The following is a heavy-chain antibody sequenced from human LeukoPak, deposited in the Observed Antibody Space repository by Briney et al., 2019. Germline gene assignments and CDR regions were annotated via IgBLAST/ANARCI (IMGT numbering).Heavy chain of an antibody. V-gene: IGHV1-2*04. CDR2: INPNSGGT. D-gene: IGHD4-23*01. CDR3: AREDHDYGGLGIDY. CDR1: GYTFTGYY. Sequence: ASVKVSCKASGYTFTGYYMHWVRQAPGQGLEWMGWINPNSGGTNYAQKFQGWVTMTRDTSISTAYMELSRLRSDDTAVYYCAREDHDYGGLGIDYWGQGTLVTVSS. J-gene: IGHJ4*02.